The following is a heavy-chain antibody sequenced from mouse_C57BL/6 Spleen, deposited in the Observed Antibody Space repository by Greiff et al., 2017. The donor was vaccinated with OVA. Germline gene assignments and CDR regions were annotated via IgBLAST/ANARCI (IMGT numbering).Heavy chain of an antibody. J-gene: IGHJ2*01. D-gene: IGHD1-1*01. CDR1: GFTFSSYT. CDR2: ISGGGGNT. CDR3: ARHGYGSSYFDY. Sequence: EVQLVESGGGLVKPGGSLKLSCAASGFTFSSYTMSWVRQTPEKRLEWVATISGGGGNTYYPDSVKGRFTISRDNAKNTLYLQMSSLRSEDTALYYCARHGYGSSYFDYWGQGTTLTVSS. V-gene: IGHV5-9*01.